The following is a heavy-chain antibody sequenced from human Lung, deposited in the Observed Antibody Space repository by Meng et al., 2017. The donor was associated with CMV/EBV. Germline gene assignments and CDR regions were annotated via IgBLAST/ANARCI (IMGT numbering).Heavy chain of an antibody. J-gene: IGHJ4*02. CDR3: ARDRGYANSWYAADY. Sequence: ASVXVSCKASGYPFTIYYMHWVRQAPGQGLEWMGIINPSAGGTSYAQKFRGRLTMTRDTSTSTVYMELSSLRSEDTAVYYCARDRGYANSWYAADYWGQGXLVTVSS. V-gene: IGHV1-46*01. CDR2: INPSAGGT. CDR1: GYPFTIYY. D-gene: IGHD6-13*01.